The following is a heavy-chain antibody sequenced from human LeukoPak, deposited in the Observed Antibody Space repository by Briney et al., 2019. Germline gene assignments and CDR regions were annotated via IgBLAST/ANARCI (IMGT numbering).Heavy chain of an antibody. Sequence: SETLSLTCTVSGGSISSSNYYWGWIRQPPGKGLEWIGSIYYSGSTYYNPSLKSGVTISVDTSKNQFSLKLSSVTAADTAVYYCAREEYSGSYYFDYWGQGTLVTVSS. J-gene: IGHJ4*02. V-gene: IGHV4-39*02. CDR1: GGSISSSNYY. CDR2: IYYSGST. D-gene: IGHD1-26*01. CDR3: AREEYSGSYYFDY.